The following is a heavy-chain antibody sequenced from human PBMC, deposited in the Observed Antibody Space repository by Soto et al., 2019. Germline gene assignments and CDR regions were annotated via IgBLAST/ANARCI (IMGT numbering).Heavy chain of an antibody. D-gene: IGHD3-3*01. CDR2: INPHGGST. Sequence: ASVKVSCKAPRYTFTSYYINWVRQAPGQGLEWMGVINPHGGSTRYAQHFRGRVTMTRDTSTSTAYMELRSLTSEDTAFYYWARSSGGNFGIIIEGPNWFDPWGQGTLVTVSS. V-gene: IGHV1-46*01. CDR1: RYTFTSYY. J-gene: IGHJ5*02. CDR3: ARSSGGNFGIIIEGPNWFDP.